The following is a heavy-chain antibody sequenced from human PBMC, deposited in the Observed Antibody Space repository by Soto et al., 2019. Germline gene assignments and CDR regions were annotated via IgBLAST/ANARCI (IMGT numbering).Heavy chain of an antibody. J-gene: IGHJ4*02. D-gene: IGHD1-7*01. V-gene: IGHV4-4*02. CDR2: IYRTGST. CDR1: GGSFTSNNW. CDR3: ASRDPGTSVDY. Sequence: SETLSLTCAVSGGSFTSNNWWTWVRQPPGQGLEWIGEIYRTGSTNYNPSLKSRVTISLDKSENQFSLKVTSLTAADTAVYYGASRDPGTSVDYWGQGTLVTVSS.